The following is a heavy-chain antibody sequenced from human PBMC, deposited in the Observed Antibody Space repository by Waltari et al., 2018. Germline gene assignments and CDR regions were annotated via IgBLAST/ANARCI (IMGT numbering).Heavy chain of an antibody. Sequence: EVQVVESGGDLVQPGGSLILSCTTSGFTFSDHYMDWVRQAPGKGLEWIGRIRNKNNKYSTQYAASVKGRFTISRDDSQNSMYLQMNNLKTEDTAVYYCARASHDTLTGEGGLYYYFYGMDVWGQGP. CDR1: GFTFSDHY. D-gene: IGHD3-9*01. CDR2: IRNKNNKYST. V-gene: IGHV3-72*01. J-gene: IGHJ6*02. CDR3: ARASHDTLTGEGGLYYYFYGMDV.